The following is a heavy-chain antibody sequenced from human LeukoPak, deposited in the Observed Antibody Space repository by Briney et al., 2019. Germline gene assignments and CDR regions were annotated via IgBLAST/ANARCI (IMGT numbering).Heavy chain of an antibody. CDR1: GYTFTSYG. CDR2: ISAYNGNT. J-gene: IGHJ4*02. D-gene: IGHD3-10*01. CDR3: ARVLPNYYGSGSYSTFDY. Sequence: ASVKVSCKASGYTFTSYGISWVRQAPGQGLEWMGWISAYNGNTNYAQKLQGRVTMTTDTSTSTAYMELRSLRSDDTAVYYCARVLPNYYGSGSYSTFDYWGQGTLVTVSS. V-gene: IGHV1-18*01.